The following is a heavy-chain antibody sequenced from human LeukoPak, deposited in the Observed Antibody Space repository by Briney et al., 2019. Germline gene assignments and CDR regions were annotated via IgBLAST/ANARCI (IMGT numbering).Heavy chain of an antibody. CDR1: GFTFSSYW. J-gene: IGHJ3*02. D-gene: IGHD2-15*01. V-gene: IGHV3-74*01. Sequence: PGGSLRLSCAASGFTFSSYWMHWVRQAPGKGLVWVSRISSDGSSTSYADSVKGRFTISRGNAKNTLYVQMNSLRAEDTAVYYCAREDPTVVAFDIWGQGTMVTVSS. CDR2: ISSDGSST. CDR3: AREDPTVVAFDI.